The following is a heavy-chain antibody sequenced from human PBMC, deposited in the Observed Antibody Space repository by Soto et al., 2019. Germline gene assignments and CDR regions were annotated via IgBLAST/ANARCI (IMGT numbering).Heavy chain of an antibody. CDR2: FHYSGST. Sequence: QVQVQESGPGLVRPSETLSLTCTVSGGSISSRDSYWGWIRQPPGKRLEWIGSFHYSGSTYYNPSLKSRVTISVDTSKNQLSLRVTSVTAADTAVYYCARGFGRSHFDYWGQGTLVTVSS. CDR1: GGSISSRDSY. D-gene: IGHD3-16*01. V-gene: IGHV4-39*01. J-gene: IGHJ4*02. CDR3: ARGFGRSHFDY.